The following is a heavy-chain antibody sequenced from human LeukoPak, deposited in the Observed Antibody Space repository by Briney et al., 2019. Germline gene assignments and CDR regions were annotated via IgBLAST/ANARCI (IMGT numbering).Heavy chain of an antibody. D-gene: IGHD2-15*01. J-gene: IGHJ3*02. CDR1: GFTFSSFI. V-gene: IGHV3-21*01. Sequence: GGSLRLSCAASGFTFSSFIMNWVRQAPGKGLEWVSSISGGSNYIYYADSVKGRFTISRDNAKNSLYLQMNSLRAEDTALYYCARDSVAATSAFDIWGQGTMVTVSS. CDR3: ARDSVAATSAFDI. CDR2: ISGGSNYI.